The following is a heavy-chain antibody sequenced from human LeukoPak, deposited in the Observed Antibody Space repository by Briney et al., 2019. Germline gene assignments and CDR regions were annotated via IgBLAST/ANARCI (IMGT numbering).Heavy chain of an antibody. CDR3: AKEGAVDSSWYNWFDP. J-gene: IGHJ5*02. V-gene: IGHV3-30*18. D-gene: IGHD6-13*01. Sequence: GRSLRLSCAASGFTFSSYGMHWVRQAPGKGLEWVAVISYDGSNKYYADSVKGRFTISRDNSKNTLYLQMNSLGAEDTAVYYCAKEGAVDSSWYNWFDPWGQVTLVTVSS. CDR2: ISYDGSNK. CDR1: GFTFSSYG.